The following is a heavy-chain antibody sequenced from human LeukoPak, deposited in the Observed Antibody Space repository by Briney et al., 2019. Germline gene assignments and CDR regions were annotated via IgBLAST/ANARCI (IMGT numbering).Heavy chain of an antibody. J-gene: IGHJ4*02. D-gene: IGHD3-22*01. Sequence: PSETLSLTCAVSGGSISSGGYSWSWLRQPPGKGLEWIGYIYYSGSTYYNPSLKSRVTISVDKSKNQFSLKLSSVTAADTAVYYCATSRDYYDSSGYYAFDYWGQGTLVTVSS. V-gene: IGHV4-30-4*07. CDR2: IYYSGST. CDR1: GGSISSGGYS. CDR3: ATSRDYYDSSGYYAFDY.